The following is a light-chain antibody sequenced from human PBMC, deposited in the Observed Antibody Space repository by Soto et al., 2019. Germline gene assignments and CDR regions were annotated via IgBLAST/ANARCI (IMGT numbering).Light chain of an antibody. V-gene: IGKV1-9*01. J-gene: IGKJ5*01. Sequence: DIQFTQSPSFLSASVGDRVTITCRASQGISSYLAWYQQKPGKDPKLLIYAASTLQSGVPSRFSGSGSGTEFTLTISSLQPEDFATYYCQQRHSYPITFGQGTRLEIK. CDR3: QQRHSYPIT. CDR2: AAS. CDR1: QGISSY.